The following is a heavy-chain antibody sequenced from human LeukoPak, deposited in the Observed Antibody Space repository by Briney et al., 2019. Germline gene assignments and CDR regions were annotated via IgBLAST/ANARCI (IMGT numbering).Heavy chain of an antibody. V-gene: IGHV3-11*01. CDR3: ARTYYRKGLFDY. J-gene: IGHJ4*02. CDR1: GFTFSDYY. CDR2: ISSSGSTI. Sequence: PGGSLRLSCAASGFTFSDYYMSWIRQAPGKGLEWVSYISSSGSTIYYTDSVKGRFTISRDNAENSLYLQMNSLRAEDTAVYYCARTYYRKGLFDYWGQGTLVTVSS. D-gene: IGHD3-10*01.